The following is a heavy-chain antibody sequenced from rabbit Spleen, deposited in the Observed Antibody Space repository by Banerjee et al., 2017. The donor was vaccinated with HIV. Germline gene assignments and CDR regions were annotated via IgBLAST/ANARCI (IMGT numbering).Heavy chain of an antibody. D-gene: IGHD1-1*01. CDR1: GLDFSSRYW. J-gene: IGHJ3*01. CDR3: ARDLTSVIGWNFGL. V-gene: IGHV1S40*01. Sequence: QSLEESGGDLVKPGASLTLTCKASGLDFSSRYWICWVRQAPGKGLEWIACINIVTGKAVYASWAKGRFTFSKTSSTTVTLQMTSLTAADTATYFCARDLTSVIGWNFGLWGQGTLVTVS. CDR2: INIVTGKA.